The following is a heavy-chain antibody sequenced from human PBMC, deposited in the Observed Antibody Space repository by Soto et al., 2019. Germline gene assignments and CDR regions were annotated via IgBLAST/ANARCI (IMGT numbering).Heavy chain of an antibody. CDR1: GDSVSSPYY. J-gene: IGHJ4*02. Sequence: QVQLQESGPGLVKPSGTLSLTCAVSGDSVSSPYYWCWVRQPPGKGLEWIGEVFHTGNTSYNPSLRSRVTISMDKSNNQFSRDLRSVTAADTAVYYCARSAGWYAVHSWGPGTLVIVSS. V-gene: IGHV4-4*02. CDR3: ARSAGWYAVHS. CDR2: VFHTGNT. D-gene: IGHD6-19*01.